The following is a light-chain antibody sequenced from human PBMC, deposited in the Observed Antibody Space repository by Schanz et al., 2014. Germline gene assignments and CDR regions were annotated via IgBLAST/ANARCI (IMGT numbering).Light chain of an antibody. Sequence: IVMTQSPATLSVSPGERATLSCRASQSVSINVAWYQQKPGQAPRLLIYDASNRATGIPARFSGSGSGTDFTLTISSLEPEDFAVYYCQQRSNWPPLTFGGGTKVEIK. V-gene: IGKV3-11*01. J-gene: IGKJ4*01. CDR1: QSVSIN. CDR3: QQRSNWPPLT. CDR2: DAS.